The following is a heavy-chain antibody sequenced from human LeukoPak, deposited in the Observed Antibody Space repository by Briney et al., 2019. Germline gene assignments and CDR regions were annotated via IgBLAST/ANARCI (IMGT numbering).Heavy chain of an antibody. D-gene: IGHD6-13*01. CDR1: GFTFDDYS. CDR2: ISGDVGST. CDR3: AKDRGSSWYGGKGGYMDV. V-gene: IGHV3-43*01. J-gene: IGHJ6*03. Sequence: GGSLRLSCEASGFTFDDYSMHWVRQAPGKGLEWVSLISGDVGSTFYADSVKGRFTISRDNSKSSLFLQMNSLRTEDTALYYCAKDRGSSWYGGKGGYMDVWGKGTTVTVSS.